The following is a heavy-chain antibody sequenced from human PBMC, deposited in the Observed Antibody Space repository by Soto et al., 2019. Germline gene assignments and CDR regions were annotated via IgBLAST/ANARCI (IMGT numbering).Heavy chain of an antibody. J-gene: IGHJ6*02. CDR2: ISSDGTEK. CDR1: GFTLSSYS. D-gene: IGHD5-18*01. Sequence: QVQLVESGGGVAQPGRSLRLFCAASGFTLSSYSLHWVRQSPGKGLEWVAAISSDGTEKHYADSVKGRFTISRDNSKNTLALQLNSLRTEDTAVYYCARMFGFSYGPANRGTDVWGQGTTLTVSS. CDR3: ARMFGFSYGPANRGTDV. V-gene: IGHV3-30*04.